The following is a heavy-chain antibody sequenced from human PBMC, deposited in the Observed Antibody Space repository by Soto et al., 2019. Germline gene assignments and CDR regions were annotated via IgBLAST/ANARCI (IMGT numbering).Heavy chain of an antibody. CDR1: GESFSGYI. D-gene: IGHD6-19*01. CDR3: ARGLITGSHYSGGWYYFDS. V-gene: IGHV4-34*01. Sequence: QVQLQQSGAGLLKPSETLSLTCAVYGESFSGYIWTWIRQTPGKGLQWIGQINHSGSASYNPSLKCRVTISVHPSNSQFSLELSSVTAADTAVYYCARGLITGSHYSGGWYYFDSWGQRTQVTVSS. J-gene: IGHJ4*02. CDR2: INHSGSA.